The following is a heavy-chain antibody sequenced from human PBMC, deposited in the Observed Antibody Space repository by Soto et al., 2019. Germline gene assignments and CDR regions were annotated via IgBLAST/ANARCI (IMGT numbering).Heavy chain of an antibody. CDR3: ARGLITMVRGVLTDAFDI. CDR2: INPNSGGT. Sequence: GASVKVSCKASGYTFTGYYMHWVRQAPGQGLEWMRWINPNSGGTNYAQKYQGWVTMTRDTSISTAYMELSRLRSDDTAVYYFARGLITMVRGVLTDAFDIWGQGTMVTVSS. J-gene: IGHJ3*02. CDR1: GYTFTGYY. V-gene: IGHV1-2*04. D-gene: IGHD3-10*01.